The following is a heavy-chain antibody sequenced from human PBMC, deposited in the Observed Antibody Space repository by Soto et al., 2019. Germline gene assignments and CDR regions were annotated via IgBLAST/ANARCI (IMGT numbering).Heavy chain of an antibody. D-gene: IGHD3-3*01. J-gene: IGHJ6*02. CDR1: GFTFSSYA. CDR2: ISYDGSNK. CDR3: ARELGYDFWSGYSRYYYYGMDV. Sequence: HPGGSLRLSCAASGFTFSSYAMHWVRQAPGKXLEWVAVISYDGSNKYYADSVKGRFTISRDNSKNTLYLQMNSLRAEDTAVYYCARELGYDFWSGYSRYYYYGMDVWGRGTTVTVSS. V-gene: IGHV3-30-3*01.